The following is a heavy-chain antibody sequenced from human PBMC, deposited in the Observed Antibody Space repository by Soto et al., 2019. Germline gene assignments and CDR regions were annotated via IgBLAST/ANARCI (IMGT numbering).Heavy chain of an antibody. V-gene: IGHV3-23*01. D-gene: IGHD2-15*01. CDR3: ARDRQPDGIWTFDF. CDR1: GFAFSDYT. J-gene: IGHJ4*02. CDR2: ISSRFFTGSDNT. Sequence: PGGCLRLSGSASGFAFSDYTMGWVRLAPGKGLEWVSTISSRFFTGSDNTAYADSVTGRFTISRDNSQNMLFLQMNSLGVEDAAVYYCARDRQPDGIWTFDFWGRRDQLTVSS.